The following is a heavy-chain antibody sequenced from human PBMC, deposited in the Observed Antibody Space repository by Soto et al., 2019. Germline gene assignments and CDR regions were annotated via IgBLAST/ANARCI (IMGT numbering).Heavy chain of an antibody. Sequence: QVQLVQSGAEVREPGASVKVSCKASGYSFTSLDINWVRQTAGQGLEWMGWMEASYGKTGYAPKFHDRVTITSDSPRNTVYIQLTTLTSDDTAFYECARGVTAGGDYWGHGTLVTVS. D-gene: IGHD2-21*02. CDR2: MEASYGKT. CDR3: ARGVTAGGDY. CDR1: GYSFTSLD. V-gene: IGHV1-8*03. J-gene: IGHJ4*01.